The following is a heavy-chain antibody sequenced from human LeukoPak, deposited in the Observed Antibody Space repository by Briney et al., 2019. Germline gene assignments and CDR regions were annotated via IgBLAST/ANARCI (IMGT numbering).Heavy chain of an antibody. CDR1: GYTFTSYY. V-gene: IGHV1-46*01. D-gene: IGHD3-3*01. Sequence: ASVKVSCKASGYTFTSYYMHWVRQAPGQGLEWMGIIKPSGGSASYAQKFQGRVTMTRDTSTSTVYMELSSLRSEDTAVYYCARDPASSMGDFWKGWFDPWGQGTLVTVSS. CDR2: IKPSGGSA. J-gene: IGHJ5*02. CDR3: ARDPASSMGDFWKGWFDP.